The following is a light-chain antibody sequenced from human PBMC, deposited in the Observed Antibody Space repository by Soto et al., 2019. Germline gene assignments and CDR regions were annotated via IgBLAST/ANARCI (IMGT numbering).Light chain of an antibody. CDR3: QYYGGSPRT. CDR2: GAS. J-gene: IGKJ1*01. Sequence: EIVLTQSPGTLSLSPGERATLSCRASQSFGGTSIAWYQQKPGQSPRLLIYGASSRATDIPDRFSGSGSGTDFTLTISRLEPEDFAVYYCQYYGGSPRTFGRGTKVDI. CDR1: QSFGGTS. V-gene: IGKV3-20*01.